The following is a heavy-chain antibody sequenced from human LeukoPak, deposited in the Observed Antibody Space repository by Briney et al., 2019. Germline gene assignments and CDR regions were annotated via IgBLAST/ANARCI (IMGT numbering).Heavy chain of an antibody. Sequence: GGSLRLSCAASGFTFSNYWMHWVRHAPGKGLVWVSRINSDGRSTSYADSVKGRFTISRDNAKNTLYLQMNSLRAEDTAVYYCARGYYDSSGYYLIDYWGQGTLVTVSS. D-gene: IGHD3-22*01. CDR1: GFTFSNYW. CDR2: INSDGRST. V-gene: IGHV3-74*01. J-gene: IGHJ4*02. CDR3: ARGYYDSSGYYLIDY.